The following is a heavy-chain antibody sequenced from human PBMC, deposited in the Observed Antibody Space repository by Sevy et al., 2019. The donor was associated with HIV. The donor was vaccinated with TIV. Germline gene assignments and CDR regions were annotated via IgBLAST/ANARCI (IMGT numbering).Heavy chain of an antibody. CDR1: GGSISSGSYY. V-gene: IGHV4-61*02. CDR2: IYTSGST. CDR3: ARGYYYDSSGYTGYYFDY. D-gene: IGHD3-22*01. J-gene: IGHJ4*02. Sequence: SETLSLTCTVSGGSISSGSYYWSWIRQPAGKGLEWIGRIYTSGSTNYSPSLKSRVTISVDTSKNQFSLKLSSVTAADTAVYYCARGYYYDSSGYTGYYFDYWGQGTLVTVSS.